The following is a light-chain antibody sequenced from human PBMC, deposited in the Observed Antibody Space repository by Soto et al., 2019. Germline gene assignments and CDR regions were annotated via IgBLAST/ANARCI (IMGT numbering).Light chain of an antibody. CDR3: QQYETFSGT. J-gene: IGKJ1*01. V-gene: IGKV3-20*01. CDR1: QSVSSSY. CDR2: GAS. Sequence: EIVLTHSPGTLSLSPCERATLSFSASQSVSSSYLAWYQQKPGQAPRLLIYGASSRATGIPDRFSGSGSGTDFTLTISSLQSEDFATYYCQQYETFSGTFGPGTKVDIK.